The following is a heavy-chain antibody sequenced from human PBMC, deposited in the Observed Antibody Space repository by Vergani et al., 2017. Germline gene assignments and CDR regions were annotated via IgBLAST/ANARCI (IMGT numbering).Heavy chain of an antibody. Sequence: QVQLVQSGAEVKKPGASVKVSCKASGYTFTSYGISWVRQAPGQGLEWMGWISAYNGNTNYAQKLQGRVTMTRNTSISTAYMELSSLRSEDTAVYYCARAYGDYFPNPLDYWGQGTLVTVSS. CDR1: GYTFTSYG. CDR2: ISAYNGNT. J-gene: IGHJ4*02. V-gene: IGHV1-18*01. D-gene: IGHD4-17*01. CDR3: ARAYGDYFPNPLDY.